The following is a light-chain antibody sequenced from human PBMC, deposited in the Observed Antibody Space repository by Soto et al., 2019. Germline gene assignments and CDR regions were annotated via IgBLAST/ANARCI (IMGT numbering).Light chain of an antibody. Sequence: EIVLTQSPGTLSLSPGDRATLSCTASQSVSSSYLAWYQQKPGQAPRLLIYGASSRATGIPDRFSGSGSGTDFTLTISRLEPEDFAVYYCQQYDTSPFTFGQGTKLEIK. J-gene: IGKJ2*01. CDR1: QSVSSSY. CDR2: GAS. CDR3: QQYDTSPFT. V-gene: IGKV3-20*01.